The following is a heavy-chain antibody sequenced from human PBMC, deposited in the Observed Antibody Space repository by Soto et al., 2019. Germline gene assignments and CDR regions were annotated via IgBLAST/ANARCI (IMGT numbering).Heavy chain of an antibody. D-gene: IGHD3-10*01. Sequence: EVQLVESGGDLVQPGGALRLSCAASGFTVSNNYISWVRQAPGQGLEWVSVIHSSGNTYYADSVKGRFTVSRDNSKNTLYLQMSSLGVEDTAVYYCARGGGGAPVAHWGQGTLVTVSS. CDR2: IHSSGNT. V-gene: IGHV3-66*01. CDR1: GFTVSNNY. J-gene: IGHJ4*02. CDR3: ARGGGGAPVAH.